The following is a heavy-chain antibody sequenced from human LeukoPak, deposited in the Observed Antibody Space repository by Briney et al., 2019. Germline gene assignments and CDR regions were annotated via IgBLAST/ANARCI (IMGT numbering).Heavy chain of an antibody. CDR3: ARRYPGVGAAFDI. Sequence: KPSESLSLACTVSGGSISSSYWGWVRQPPGRGLEWNGYIYYSGSTNYNPSLKSRVTISVDTSKNQFSLKLSSVTAADTAVYYCARRYPGVGAAFDIWGQGTMVTVSS. CDR2: IYYSGST. CDR1: GGSISSSY. D-gene: IGHD3-10*01. V-gene: IGHV4-59*01. J-gene: IGHJ3*02.